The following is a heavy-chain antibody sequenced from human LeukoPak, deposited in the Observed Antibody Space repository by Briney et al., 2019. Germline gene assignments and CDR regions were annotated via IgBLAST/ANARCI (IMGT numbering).Heavy chain of an antibody. V-gene: IGHV1-2*02. CDR1: GYTFTGYY. J-gene: IGHJ4*02. Sequence: AASVKVSCKASGYTFTGYYMHWVRQAPGQGLEWMGWINPNSGGTNYAQKFQGRVTMTRDTSISTAYMELCRLRSDDTAVYYCARFGIAAAGTFDYWGQGTLVTVYS. CDR3: ARFGIAAAGTFDY. CDR2: INPNSGGT. D-gene: IGHD6-13*01.